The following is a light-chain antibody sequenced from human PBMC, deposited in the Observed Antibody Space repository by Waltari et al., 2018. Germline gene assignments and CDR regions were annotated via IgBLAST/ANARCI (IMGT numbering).Light chain of an antibody. CDR2: EVT. J-gene: IGLJ1*01. Sequence: QSALTQPASVSGSPGQSITISCTGTNSDVGGYNYVSWYQQRPGKAPQLLVSEVTNWHSGVSNRFSGSKSDNTASLTISGLLAEDEADYYCSSYTNSSTDVFGTGTKVTVL. CDR3: SSYTNSSTDV. V-gene: IGLV2-14*01. CDR1: NSDVGGYNY.